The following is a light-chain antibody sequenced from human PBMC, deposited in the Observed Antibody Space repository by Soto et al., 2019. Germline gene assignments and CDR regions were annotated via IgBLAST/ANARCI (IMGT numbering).Light chain of an antibody. CDR1: QRINIY. J-gene: IGKJ5*01. Sequence: DIQMTQSTSSLSTSVGDIVTISCLASQRINIYLNWYRQKPGKAPELLIYSASNLQSGVPSRFSGSGSGTDFTLTISSLQSEDFAVYYCQQYNNWPSITFGQGRRLEIK. CDR3: QQYNNWPSIT. CDR2: SAS. V-gene: IGKV1-39*01.